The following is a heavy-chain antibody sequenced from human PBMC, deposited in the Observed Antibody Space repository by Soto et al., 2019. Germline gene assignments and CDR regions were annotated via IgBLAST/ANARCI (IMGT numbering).Heavy chain of an antibody. V-gene: IGHV4-34*01. J-gene: IGHJ3*02. CDR2: VNHRGGT. CDR1: AGSFSGFD. CDR3: ARGHRSGYDYAAFDI. D-gene: IGHD3-22*01. Sequence: PSETLSLTCAVSAGSFSGFDWTWIRQSPGRGLEWVGDVNHRGGTRYTSSLQGRLTLSVDTSTNQFSLKLRSLVAADMAVYYCARGHRSGYDYAAFDIWSQGTQVTVSS.